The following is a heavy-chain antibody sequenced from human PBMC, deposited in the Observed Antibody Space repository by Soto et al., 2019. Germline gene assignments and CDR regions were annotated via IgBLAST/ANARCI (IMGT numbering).Heavy chain of an antibody. J-gene: IGHJ4*02. V-gene: IGHV3-23*01. CDR1: GFTFSSYA. D-gene: IGHD5-18*01. Sequence: GGSLRLSCAASGFTFSSYAMSWVRQAPGKGLEWVSAISGSGGSTYYADSVKGRFTISRDNSKNTLYLQMNSLRAEDTAVYYCAKDADTAMAGVSYYFDYWGQGTLVTSPQ. CDR2: ISGSGGST. CDR3: AKDADTAMAGVSYYFDY.